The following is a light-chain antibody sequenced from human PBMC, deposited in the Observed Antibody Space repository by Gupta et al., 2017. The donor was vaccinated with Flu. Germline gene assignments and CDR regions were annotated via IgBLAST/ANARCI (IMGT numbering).Light chain of an antibody. V-gene: IGKV3-20*01. CDR1: QSVSSSY. CDR3: QQYGSSPQT. CDR2: SAS. Sequence: ETVLTQSPGTLSLSPGESATLPFRASQSVSSSYLAWYQQKPGQAPRLLIYSASSRATGIPDRFSGSGSGTDFTLTISRLEPEDFAVYYCQQYGSSPQTFGQGTKVEIK. J-gene: IGKJ1*01.